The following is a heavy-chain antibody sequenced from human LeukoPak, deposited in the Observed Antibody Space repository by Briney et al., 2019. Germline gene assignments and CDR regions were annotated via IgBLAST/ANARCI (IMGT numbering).Heavy chain of an antibody. CDR1: GGSISSYY. CDR2: IYYSGST. J-gene: IGHJ6*02. CDR3: ARHFTGPGTYTPYFGMDV. V-gene: IGHV4-59*08. D-gene: IGHD3-16*01. Sequence: SETLSLTCTVSGGSISSYYCSWIRQPPGKGLEWVGYIYYSGSTSYNPSLKSRVTISVDTSKNQFSLKLSSVTAADTAVYYCARHFTGPGTYTPYFGMDVWGQGTTVTVSS.